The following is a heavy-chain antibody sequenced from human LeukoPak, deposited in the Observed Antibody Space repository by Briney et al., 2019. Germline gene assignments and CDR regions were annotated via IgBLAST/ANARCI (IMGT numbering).Heavy chain of an antibody. CDR1: GFTFSGSA. D-gene: IGHD3-9*01. CDR3: TPSLYDILTGSDY. J-gene: IGHJ4*02. CDR2: IRSKANSYAT. Sequence: GGSLRLSCAASGFTFSGSAVHWVRQASGKGVEWVGRIRSKANSYATAYAASVKGRFTISRDDSKNTAYLQMNSLKTEDTAVYYCTPSLYDILTGSDYWGQGTLVTVSS. V-gene: IGHV3-73*01.